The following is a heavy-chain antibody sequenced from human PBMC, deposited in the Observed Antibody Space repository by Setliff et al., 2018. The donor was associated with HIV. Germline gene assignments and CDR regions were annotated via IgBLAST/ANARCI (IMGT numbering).Heavy chain of an antibody. V-gene: IGHV1-3*04. CDR1: GGAFSSYA. CDR3: AREIRNYDFWSGYWEDHYFDS. CDR2: INTGNGNT. Sequence: ASVKVSCKASGGAFSSYAINWVRQAPGQGLEWMGWINTGNGNTKYSQKFQDRLTITRDTSASTTYMELSSLRSEDTAVYYCAREIRNYDFWSGYWEDHYFDSWGQGTLVTVSS. J-gene: IGHJ4*02. D-gene: IGHD3-3*01.